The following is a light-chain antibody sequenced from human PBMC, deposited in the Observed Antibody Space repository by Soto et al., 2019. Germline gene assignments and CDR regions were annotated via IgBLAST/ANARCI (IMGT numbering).Light chain of an antibody. Sequence: DIQITQSPSTLSASVGDRVTITCRASQSISSYLNWYQQKPGKAPKLLIYAASTLQSGVPSRFSGSGSGTEFTLTISSLQPEDFATYYCQHLINYPITFGQGTRLEIK. V-gene: IGKV1-9*01. CDR2: AAS. CDR1: QSISSY. CDR3: QHLINYPIT. J-gene: IGKJ5*01.